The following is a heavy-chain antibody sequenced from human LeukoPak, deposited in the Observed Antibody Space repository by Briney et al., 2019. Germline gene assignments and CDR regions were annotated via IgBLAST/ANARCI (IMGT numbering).Heavy chain of an antibody. CDR2: INPSGGST. Sequence: ASVKVSCKVSGYTLTELSVHWVRQAPGQGLERMGIINPSGGSTSYAQKFQGRVTMTRDTSTSTVYMELSRLRSEDTAVYYCARGGYGDRIDYWGQGTLVSVSS. D-gene: IGHD4-17*01. V-gene: IGHV1-46*01. CDR3: ARGGYGDRIDY. J-gene: IGHJ4*02. CDR1: GYTLTELS.